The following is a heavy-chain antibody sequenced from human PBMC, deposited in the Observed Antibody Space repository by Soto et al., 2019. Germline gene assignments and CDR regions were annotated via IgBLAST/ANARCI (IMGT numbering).Heavy chain of an antibody. V-gene: IGHV3-74*01. D-gene: IGHD3-3*01. CDR3: ARRPRFLEWLFRNNWFDP. Sequence: PGGSLRLSCAASGFTFSSYWMHWVRQAQGKGLVWVSRINSDGSSTSYADSVKGRFTISRDNAKNTLYLQMNSLRAEDTAVYYCARRPRFLEWLFRNNWFDPWGQGTLVTVSS. J-gene: IGHJ5*02. CDR1: GFTFSSYW. CDR2: INSDGSST.